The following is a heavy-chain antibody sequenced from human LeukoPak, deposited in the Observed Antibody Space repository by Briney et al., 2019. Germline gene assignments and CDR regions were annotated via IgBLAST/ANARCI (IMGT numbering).Heavy chain of an antibody. J-gene: IGHJ6*04. Sequence: PSETLSLTCTVSGGSISSSSYYWGWIRQPPGRGLEWIGSIYYSGSTYHNPSLKSRVTISVDTSKNQFSLKLSSVTAADTAVYYCARVVVVAATRYFGMDVWGEGTGVTVSS. CDR3: ARVVVVAATRYFGMDV. V-gene: IGHV4-39*01. CDR1: GGSISSSSYY. D-gene: IGHD3-22*01. CDR2: IYYSGST.